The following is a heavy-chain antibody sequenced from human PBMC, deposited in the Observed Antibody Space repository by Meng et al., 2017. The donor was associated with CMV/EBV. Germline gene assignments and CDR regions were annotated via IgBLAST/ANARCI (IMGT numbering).Heavy chain of an antibody. CDR3: ARVTSRVAGAFDY. V-gene: IGHV4-30-4*08. CDR2: IYYSGST. Sequence: VQRQESGPGLVKPSQTRCLTCTVSGGSISSGDYYWSWIRQPPGKGLEWIGYIYYSGSTYYNPSLKSRVTISVDTSKNQFSLKLSSVTAADTAVYYCARVTSRVAGAFDYWGQGTLVTVSS. D-gene: IGHD1-14*01. J-gene: IGHJ4*02. CDR1: GGSISSGDYY.